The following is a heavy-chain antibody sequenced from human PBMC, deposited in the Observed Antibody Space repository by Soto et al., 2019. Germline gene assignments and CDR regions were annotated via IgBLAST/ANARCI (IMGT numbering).Heavy chain of an antibody. CDR3: ARPRFRGMDV. Sequence: EVQLVESGGGLVQPGGSLRLSCVASGFTFSNYLMSWVRQAPGKGLEWVANIKEDGHDKFYVESVEGRFAVSRDNAKNSLYLQMNSLRVEDTAVYYCARPRFRGMDVWGQGATVTVSS. J-gene: IGHJ6*02. D-gene: IGHD3-10*01. CDR2: IKEDGHDK. CDR1: GFTFSNYL. V-gene: IGHV3-7*03.